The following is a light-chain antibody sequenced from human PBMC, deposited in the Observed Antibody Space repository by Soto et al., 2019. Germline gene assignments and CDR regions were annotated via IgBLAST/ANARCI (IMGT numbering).Light chain of an antibody. V-gene: IGLV1-44*01. Sequence: QSVLTQPPSASGTPGQRVTISCSGSSSNIGSNSVNWYQQLPGTAPKLIMYSSNQRPSGVPDRFSGSKSGTSASLAISGLQYEDEADYYCAAWDDSLNGVVFGGGTKLTVL. CDR1: SSNIGSNS. J-gene: IGLJ2*01. CDR2: SSN. CDR3: AAWDDSLNGVV.